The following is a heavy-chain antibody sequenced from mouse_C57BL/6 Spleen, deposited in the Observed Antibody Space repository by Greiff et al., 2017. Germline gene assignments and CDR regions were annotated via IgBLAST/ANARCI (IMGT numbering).Heavy chain of an antibody. CDR3: ARGGVTTVVALYWYFDV. CDR2: ISDGGSYT. J-gene: IGHJ1*03. V-gene: IGHV5-4*01. CDR1: GFTFSSYA. D-gene: IGHD1-1*01. Sequence: EVQVVESGGGLVKPGGSLKLSCAASGFTFSSYAMSWVRQTPEKRLEWVATISDGGSYTYYPDNVKGRFTISRDNAKNNLYLQMSHLKSEDTAMYYCARGGVTTVVALYWYFDVWGTGTTVTVSS.